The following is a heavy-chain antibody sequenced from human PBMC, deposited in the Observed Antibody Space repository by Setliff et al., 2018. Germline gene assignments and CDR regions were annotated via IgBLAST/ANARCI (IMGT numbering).Heavy chain of an antibody. D-gene: IGHD5-18*01. CDR3: ASLSPLRGYSYGIDY. Sequence: PSETLSLTCTVSGYSISSGYIWGWIRQPPGKGLEWIGYIYYSGSTYYNPSLKSRVTISVDTSKNQFSLKLSSVTAADTAVYYCASLSPLRGYSYGIDYWGQGTLVTVSS. CDR1: GYSISSGYI. CDR2: IYYSGST. V-gene: IGHV4-38-2*02. J-gene: IGHJ4*02.